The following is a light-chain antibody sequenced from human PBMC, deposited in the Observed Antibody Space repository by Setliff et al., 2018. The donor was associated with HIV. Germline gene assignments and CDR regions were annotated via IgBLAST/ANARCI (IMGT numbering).Light chain of an antibody. CDR1: SSDVGGYNL. Sequence: QSTLTQPASVSGSPGQSITISCTGTSSDVGGYNLVSWYQQYPGKAPKLMIYQATKRPSGVSNRFSGSKSGNTASLTISGLQAEDEADYYCCSNTGSNTYVFGSGTKVTVL. V-gene: IGLV2-23*01. CDR2: QAT. CDR3: CSNTGSNTYV. J-gene: IGLJ1*01.